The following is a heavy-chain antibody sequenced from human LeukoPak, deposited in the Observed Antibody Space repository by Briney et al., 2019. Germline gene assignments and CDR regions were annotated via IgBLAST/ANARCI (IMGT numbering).Heavy chain of an antibody. V-gene: IGHV3-23*01. Sequence: AGGSLRLSCAASGFIFSTYAISWVRQAPGRGLECVACISGSGYTIYYADSVKGRFTISRDNSKNTLYLQVNSLRAEDTAIYYCAKDLRVVGESSAGPLDHWGQGTLVTVSS. CDR1: GFIFSTYA. CDR2: ISGSGYTI. J-gene: IGHJ4*02. D-gene: IGHD2-15*01. CDR3: AKDLRVVGESSAGPLDH.